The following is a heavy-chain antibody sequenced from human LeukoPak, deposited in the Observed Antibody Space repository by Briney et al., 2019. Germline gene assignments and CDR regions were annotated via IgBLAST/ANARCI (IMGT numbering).Heavy chain of an antibody. CDR3: ARDTRGIFDY. D-gene: IGHD3-10*01. J-gene: IGHJ4*02. CDR2: IKHDGSEI. Sequence: GGSLRLSCAASRFTFSSYWMSWVRQAPGKGLEWVANIKHDGSEIHYVDSVRGRFTISRDNAKNSLYLQMNSLRVEDTAVYYCARDTRGIFDYWGQGTLVTVSS. V-gene: IGHV3-7*01. CDR1: RFTFSSYW.